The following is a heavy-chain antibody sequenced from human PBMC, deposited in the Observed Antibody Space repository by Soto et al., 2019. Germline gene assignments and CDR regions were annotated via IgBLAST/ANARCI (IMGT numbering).Heavy chain of an antibody. CDR1: GFTFSSYA. D-gene: IGHD2-2*01. CDR2: ISYDGSNK. Sequence: QVQLVESGGGVVQPGRPLRLSCAASGFTFSSYAMHWVRQAPGKGLEWVAVISYDGSNKYYADSVKGRFTISRDNSKNTLYLQMNSLRAEDTAVYYCARAIQPEGYCSSTSCYGADYWGQGTLVTVSS. J-gene: IGHJ4*02. CDR3: ARAIQPEGYCSSTSCYGADY. V-gene: IGHV3-30-3*01.